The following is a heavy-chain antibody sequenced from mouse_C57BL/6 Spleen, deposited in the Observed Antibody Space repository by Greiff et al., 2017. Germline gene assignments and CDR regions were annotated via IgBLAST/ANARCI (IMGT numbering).Heavy chain of an antibody. Sequence: QVQLQQSGPELVKPGASVKISCKASGYAFSSSWMNWVKQRPGKGLEWIGRIYPGDGDTNYNGKFKGKATLTADKSSSTAYMQLSSLTSEDSAVYVCAIRDYYSKDYAMDYWGQGTSVTVSS. CDR3: AIRDYYSKDYAMDY. CDR1: GYAFSSSW. V-gene: IGHV1-82*01. D-gene: IGHD2-5*01. J-gene: IGHJ4*01. CDR2: IYPGDGDT.